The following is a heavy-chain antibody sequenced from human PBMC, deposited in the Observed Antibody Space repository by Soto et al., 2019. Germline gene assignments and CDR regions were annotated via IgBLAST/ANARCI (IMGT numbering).Heavy chain of an antibody. D-gene: IGHD2-21*02. J-gene: IGHJ2*01. Sequence: QVQLVESGGGVVQPGRSLRLSCAASGFTFSSYGMHWVRQAPGKGLEWVAVISYDGSNKYYADSVKGRFTISRDNSKNKLYLQMNSLRAEDTAVYYCAKDQGGGDGRWYFDLWGRGTLVTVSS. CDR2: ISYDGSNK. V-gene: IGHV3-30*18. CDR3: AKDQGGGDGRWYFDL. CDR1: GFTFSSYG.